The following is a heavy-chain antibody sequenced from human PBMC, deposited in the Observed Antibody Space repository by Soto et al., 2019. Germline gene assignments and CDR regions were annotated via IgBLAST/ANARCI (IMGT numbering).Heavy chain of an antibody. V-gene: IGHV4-34*01. D-gene: IGHD6-13*01. Sequence: QVQLQQGGAGLLKPSETLSLTCAVYGKSLSGYSWSWIRQPPGKALEWFGEINHSGNTNYNPSLKTRVTISVGTSKNQLFLDLSSVTAADTAMYDGARDHVRGRTIAAAAEFWGQGTLVPVSS. J-gene: IGHJ4*02. CDR1: GKSLSGYS. CDR3: ARDHVRGRTIAAAAEF. CDR2: INHSGNT.